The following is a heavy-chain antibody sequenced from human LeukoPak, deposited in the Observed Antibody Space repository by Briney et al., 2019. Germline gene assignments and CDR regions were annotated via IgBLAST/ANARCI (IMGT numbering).Heavy chain of an antibody. CDR2: TSFDASDK. Sequence: GRSLRLSCAASGFTFSRYGMHWVRQAPGKGLEWVAVTSFDASDKYYADSVKGRFTISRDNSKNTLYLQMNSLRAEDTAVYYCAREGIAAAGGAFDIWGQGTMVTVSS. V-gene: IGHV3-30*03. CDR3: AREGIAAAGGAFDI. CDR1: GFTFSRYG. J-gene: IGHJ3*02. D-gene: IGHD6-13*01.